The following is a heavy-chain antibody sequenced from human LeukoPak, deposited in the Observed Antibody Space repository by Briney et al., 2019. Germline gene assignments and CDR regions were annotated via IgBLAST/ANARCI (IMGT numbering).Heavy chain of an antibody. CDR3: AIEDDSSGEYFQH. Sequence: ASVKVSCKASGYTFTGYYMHWVRQAPGQGLEWMGWINPNSGGTNYAQKFQGRVTMTRDTSISTAYMELSRLRSDDTAVYYCAIEDDSSGEYFQHWGQGTLVTVSS. CDR2: INPNSGGT. D-gene: IGHD3-22*01. J-gene: IGHJ1*01. CDR1: GYTFTGYY. V-gene: IGHV1-2*02.